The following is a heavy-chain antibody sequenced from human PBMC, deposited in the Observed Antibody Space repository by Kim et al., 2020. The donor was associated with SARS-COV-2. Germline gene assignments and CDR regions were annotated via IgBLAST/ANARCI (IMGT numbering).Heavy chain of an antibody. D-gene: IGHD6-6*01. V-gene: IGHV4-39*01. J-gene: IGHJ4*02. Sequence: NPSLTSRVTISVDTSKNQFSLKLSSVTAADTAVYYCARHSAARRSYYFDYWGQGTLVTVSS. CDR3: ARHSAARRSYYFDY.